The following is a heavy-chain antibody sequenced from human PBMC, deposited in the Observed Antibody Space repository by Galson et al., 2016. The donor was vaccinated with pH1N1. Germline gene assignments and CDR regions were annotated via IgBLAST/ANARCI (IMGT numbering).Heavy chain of an antibody. D-gene: IGHD2-15*01. CDR3: ARRSTELSLDY. J-gene: IGHJ4*02. CDR1: GYTFTTYW. CDR2: IYPGDSET. V-gene: IGHV5-51*03. Sequence: QSGAEVKKPGESLKISCQASGYTFTTYWIGWVRQMPGKGLEWMGIIYPGDSETKYSPSFEGQVTFSVDKSKNTAYLHWSSLKASDTGIYYCARRSTELSLDYVGQGVLVTAS.